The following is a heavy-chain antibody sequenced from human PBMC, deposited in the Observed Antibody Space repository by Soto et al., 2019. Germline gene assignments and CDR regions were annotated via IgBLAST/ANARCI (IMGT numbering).Heavy chain of an antibody. CDR2: IWYDGSNK. CDR3: ARDQGGGPRTYYYYGMDV. V-gene: IGHV3-33*01. Sequence: GWSLRLSCAASGFTFSSYGMHWVRQAPGKGLEWVAVIWYDGSNKYYADSVKGRFTISRDNSKNTLYLQMNSLRAEDTAVYYCARDQGGGPRTYYYYGMDVWGQGTTVTVSS. CDR1: GFTFSSYG. J-gene: IGHJ6*02. D-gene: IGHD3-16*01.